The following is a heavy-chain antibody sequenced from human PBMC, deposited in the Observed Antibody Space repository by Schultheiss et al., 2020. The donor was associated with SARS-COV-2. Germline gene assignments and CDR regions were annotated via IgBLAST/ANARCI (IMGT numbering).Heavy chain of an antibody. J-gene: IGHJ4*02. CDR2: IRSKAYGGTT. CDR3: TRIYDILTGPYFDY. Sequence: GGSLRLSCAASGFTFSSYAMSWVRQAPGKGLEWVGFIRSKAYGGTTEYAASVKGRFTISRDDSKSIAYLQMNSLKTEDTAVYYCTRIYDILTGPYFDYWGQGTLVTVSS. V-gene: IGHV3-49*04. D-gene: IGHD3-9*01. CDR1: GFTFSSYA.